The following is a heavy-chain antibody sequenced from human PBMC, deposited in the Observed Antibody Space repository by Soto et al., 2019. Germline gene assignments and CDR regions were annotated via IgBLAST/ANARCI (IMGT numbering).Heavy chain of an antibody. CDR2: IYSSGTT. CDR1: GFTVSSSY. CDR3: ARVYIGFGEADPDY. Sequence: GGSLRLSCVASGFTVSSSYMTWVRQAPGKGLEWVSVIYSSGTTYYAASVKGRFTISRDNSKNTVYLQMNSLRAEDTAVYYCARVYIGFGEADPDYWGQGTLVTVSS. V-gene: IGHV3-53*01. D-gene: IGHD3-10*01. J-gene: IGHJ4*02.